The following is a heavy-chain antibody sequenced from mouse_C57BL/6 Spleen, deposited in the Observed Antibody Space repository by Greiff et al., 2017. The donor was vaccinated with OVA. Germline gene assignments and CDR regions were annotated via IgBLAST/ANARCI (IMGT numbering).Heavy chain of an antibody. V-gene: IGHV1-64*01. CDR3: ARSAEYDLYYYAMDY. CDR2: IHPNSGST. Sequence: QVQLQQPGAELVKPGASVKLSCKASGYTFTSYWMHWVKQRPGQGLEWIGMIHPNSGSTNYNEKFKSKATLTVDKSSSTAYMQLSSLTSEDSAVYYCARSAEYDLYYYAMDYWGQGTSVTVAS. J-gene: IGHJ4*01. CDR1: GYTFTSYW. D-gene: IGHD2-14*01.